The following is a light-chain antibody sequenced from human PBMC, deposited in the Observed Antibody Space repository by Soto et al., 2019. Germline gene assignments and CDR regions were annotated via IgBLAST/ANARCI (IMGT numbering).Light chain of an antibody. CDR3: QPYYNWPLT. V-gene: IGKV3-15*01. CDR2: GAS. CDR1: LSAISN. J-gene: IGKJ4*01. Sequence: EIVLTQSPGTLSLSPGERATLSCRAALSAISNYLAWYQQKLGQAPRLLIYGASTRATGIPARFSGRGSGTEFTLTISSLQSEDFALYYCQPYYNWPLTFGGGTKVDIK.